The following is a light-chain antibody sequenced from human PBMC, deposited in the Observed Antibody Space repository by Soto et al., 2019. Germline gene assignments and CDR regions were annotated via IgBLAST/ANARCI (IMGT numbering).Light chain of an antibody. Sequence: DIVMTQSPDSLAVSLGERATINCKSSQSVLYSSNNKNFLAWYQQKPGQPPMLLIYWASTRESGVPDRFSGSGSGTDFTLTISSLQAEDVAVYYCQHYYSTPPTFGQGTKVEIK. V-gene: IGKV4-1*01. CDR1: QSVLYSSNNKNF. CDR2: WAS. CDR3: QHYYSTPPT. J-gene: IGKJ1*01.